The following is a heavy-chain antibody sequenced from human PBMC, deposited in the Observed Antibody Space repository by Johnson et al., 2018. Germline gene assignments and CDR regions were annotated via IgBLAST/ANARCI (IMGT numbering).Heavy chain of an antibody. D-gene: IGHD5-18*01. J-gene: IGHJ6*03. CDR1: GFTFSSYG. CDR3: AKCGHTYGPDDYSYYYYLDV. CDR2: ISYDGSNK. V-gene: IGHV3-30*18. Sequence: VQLVESGGGVVQPGRSLRLSCAASGFTFSSYGMHWVRQAPGKGLEWVAVISYDGSNKYYTDSVKGRFTSSRDNSKNTLYLQMNSLRAEDTAVYYCAKCGHTYGPDDYSYYYYLDVWGKGTTVTVSS.